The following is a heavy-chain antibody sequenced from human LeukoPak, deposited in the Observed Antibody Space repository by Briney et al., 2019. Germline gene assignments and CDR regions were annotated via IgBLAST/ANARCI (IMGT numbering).Heavy chain of an antibody. D-gene: IGHD1-26*01. CDR2: ISGSGDST. CDR1: GFTFSSYG. J-gene: IGHJ4*02. V-gene: IGHV3-23*01. CDR3: AKDLQGGNYYSFDY. Sequence: GGSLRLSCAASGFTFSSYGMSRVRQAPGKGLEWVSVISGSGDSTYYPDSVKGRFTISRDNSKKTLCLQMNSLTAADTAVYYCAKDLQGGNYYSFDYWGQGTLVTVSS.